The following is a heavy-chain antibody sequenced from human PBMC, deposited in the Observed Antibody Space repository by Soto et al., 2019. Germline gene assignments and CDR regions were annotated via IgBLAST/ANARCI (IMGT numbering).Heavy chain of an antibody. CDR2: IYYSGST. CDR3: ASGSGSYYKNWFDP. V-gene: IGHV4-39*01. D-gene: IGHD3-10*01. CDR1: GGSISSSSYY. Sequence: LSLTCTVSGGSISSSSYYWGWIRQPPGKGLECIGSIYYSGSTYYNPSLKSRVTISVDTSKNQFSLKLSSVTAADTAVYYCASGSGSYYKNWFDPWGQGTLVTVSS. J-gene: IGHJ5*02.